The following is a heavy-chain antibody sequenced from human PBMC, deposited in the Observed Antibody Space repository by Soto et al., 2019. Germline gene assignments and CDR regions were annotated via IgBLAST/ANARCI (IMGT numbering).Heavy chain of an antibody. D-gene: IGHD3-3*01. CDR3: ARVFPYLAHDY. CDR1: GGSITSSGHY. CDR2: IYYSGST. Sequence: SETLSLTCTVSGGSITSSGHYWSWIRQHPGKGLEWIGYIYYSGSTYYNPSLMSRVIISVDTSKNQFSLKLNSVTASDTAVYYCARVFPYLAHDYWGQGTLVTVS. J-gene: IGHJ4*02. V-gene: IGHV4-31*03.